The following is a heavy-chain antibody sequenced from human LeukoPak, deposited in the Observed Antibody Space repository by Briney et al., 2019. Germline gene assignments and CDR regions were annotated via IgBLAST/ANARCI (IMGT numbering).Heavy chain of an antibody. D-gene: IGHD4-23*01. CDR3: ARAPNKSDGGNSGSAWFDP. CDR2: MNPNSGNT. J-gene: IGHJ5*02. Sequence: ASVKVSCKASGYTFTTYDINWVRQATGQGLEWMGWMNPNSGNTGYAQKFQGRVTMTRNTSISTAYMELSSLRSEDTAVYYCARAPNKSDGGNSGSAWFDPWGQGTLVTVSS. V-gene: IGHV1-8*01. CDR1: GYTFTTYD.